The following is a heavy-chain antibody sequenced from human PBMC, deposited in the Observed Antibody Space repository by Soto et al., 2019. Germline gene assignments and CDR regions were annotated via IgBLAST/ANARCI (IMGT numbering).Heavy chain of an antibody. CDR2: IYPADSYT. CDR1: GYSFSSYR. Sequence: GASLKISCKGFGYSFSSYRIAWVRQMPGKGLEWMGLIYPADSYTRYSPSFQGQVTISADKSINTAYLQWTSLTASDTAMYYCARLNDLLDYWGQGTQVTVSS. CDR3: ARLNDLLDY. D-gene: IGHD2-15*01. J-gene: IGHJ4*02. V-gene: IGHV5-51*01.